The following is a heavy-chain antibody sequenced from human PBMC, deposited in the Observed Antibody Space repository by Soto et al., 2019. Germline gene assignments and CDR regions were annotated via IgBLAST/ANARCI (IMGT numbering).Heavy chain of an antibody. J-gene: IGHJ4*02. Sequence: GASVKVSCKASGYTFTSYAMHWVRQAPGQRLEWMGWINAGNGNTKYSQKFQGRVTITRDTSASTAYMELNSLRAEDTAVYYCARGSGIVATITVTSPPGYWGQGTLVTVSS. CDR2: INAGNGNT. V-gene: IGHV1-3*01. CDR3: ARGSGIVATITVTSPPGY. D-gene: IGHD5-12*01. CDR1: GYTFTSYA.